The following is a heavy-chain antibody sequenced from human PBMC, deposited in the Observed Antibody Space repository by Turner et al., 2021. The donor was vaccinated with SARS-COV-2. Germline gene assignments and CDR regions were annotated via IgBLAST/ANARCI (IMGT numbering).Heavy chain of an antibody. Sequence: EVQLVESGGGVVQPGGSLRLSCAASGFPFDDYAMHWVRQAPGKGLEWVSLISGDGGSTYYADSVKGRFTISRDNSKNSLYLQMNSLRTEDTALYYCAKDMIRGLVFYYYGMDVWGQGTTVTVSS. CDR2: ISGDGGST. CDR3: AKDMIRGLVFYYYGMDV. V-gene: IGHV3-43*02. CDR1: GFPFDDYA. D-gene: IGHD3-10*01. J-gene: IGHJ6*02.